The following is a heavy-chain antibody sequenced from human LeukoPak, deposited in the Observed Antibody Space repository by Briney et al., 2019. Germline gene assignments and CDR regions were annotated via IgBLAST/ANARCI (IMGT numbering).Heavy chain of an antibody. CDR2: IHYSGNT. CDR3: ARVMGSRYNWNYGSPESFDY. V-gene: IGHV4-39*07. D-gene: IGHD1-7*01. J-gene: IGHJ4*02. Sequence: SETLSLTCTVSGGSISNYYWGWIRQAPGKGLEWIGSIHYSGNTYYNSPPKSRVTMSVDTSKNQFSLKLSSVTAADTAVYYCARVMGSRYNWNYGSPESFDYWGQGTLVTVSS. CDR1: GGSISNYY.